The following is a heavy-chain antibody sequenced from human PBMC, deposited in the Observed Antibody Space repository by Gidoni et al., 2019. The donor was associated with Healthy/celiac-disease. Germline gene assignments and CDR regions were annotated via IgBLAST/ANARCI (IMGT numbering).Heavy chain of an antibody. CDR2: IYYSGST. CDR3: ARDWDGYCSGGSCYTYWYFDL. D-gene: IGHD2-15*01. Sequence: QPPGKGLEWIGYIYYSGSTNYNPSLKSRVTISVDTSKNQFSLKLSSVTAAAAAVYYCARDWDGYCSGGSCYTYWYFDLWGHGTLVTVSS. V-gene: IGHV4-59*01. J-gene: IGHJ2*01.